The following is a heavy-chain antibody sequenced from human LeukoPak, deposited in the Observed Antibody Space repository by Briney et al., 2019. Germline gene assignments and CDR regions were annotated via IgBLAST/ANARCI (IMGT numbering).Heavy chain of an antibody. Sequence: TSETLSLTCTVSGVSISSSNSYWGWIRQPPGKGLEWIGSIYYSGNTYYNASLKSQVSISIDTSKNRFSLKLTSVTAADTAVYYCARQTGSGLFILPGGQGTLVTVSS. D-gene: IGHD3/OR15-3a*01. CDR3: ARQTGSGLFILP. J-gene: IGHJ4*02. V-gene: IGHV4-39*01. CDR1: GVSISSSNSY. CDR2: IYYSGNT.